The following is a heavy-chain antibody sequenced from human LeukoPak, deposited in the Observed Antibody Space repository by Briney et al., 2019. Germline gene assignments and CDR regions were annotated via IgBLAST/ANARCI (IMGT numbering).Heavy chain of an antibody. V-gene: IGHV4-4*07. CDR2: IYTSGST. D-gene: IGHD3-22*01. Sequence: SETLSLTCTVSGGSISSYYWSWIRQPAGKGLEWIGRIYTSGSTNYNPSLKSRVTISVDTSKNQFSLKLSSVTAADTAVYYCARDDSYYYDSSGYFSWTYYYYMDVWGKGTTVTVSS. CDR1: GGSISSYY. CDR3: ARDDSYYYDSSGYFSWTYYYYMDV. J-gene: IGHJ6*03.